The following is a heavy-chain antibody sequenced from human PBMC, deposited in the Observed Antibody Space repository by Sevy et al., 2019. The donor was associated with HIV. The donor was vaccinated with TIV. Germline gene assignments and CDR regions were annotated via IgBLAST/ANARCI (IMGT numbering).Heavy chain of an antibody. CDR2: ISSSSSYT. CDR3: ARDFEQGGPAAMDY. CDR1: GFTFSDYY. Sequence: GGSLRLSCAASGFTFSDYYMSWIRQAPGKGLEWVSYISSSSSYTNYADSVKGRFTISRDNAKNSLYLQMNSLRAEDTAVYYCARDFEQGGPAAMDYWGQGTLVTVSS. J-gene: IGHJ4*02. D-gene: IGHD2-2*01. V-gene: IGHV3-11*06.